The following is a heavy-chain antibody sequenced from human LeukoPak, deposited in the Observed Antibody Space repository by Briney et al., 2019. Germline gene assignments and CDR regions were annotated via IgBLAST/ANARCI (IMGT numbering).Heavy chain of an antibody. Sequence: GGSLRLSCAASGFTFSSYSMNWVRQAPGKGLVWVSRIDIDGSSTTYADSVKGRFTISRDNAKNTLYLQMNSLRAEDTAVYYCVREPVTRYYYYMDVWGRGTTVTVSS. CDR2: IDIDGSST. V-gene: IGHV3-74*01. J-gene: IGHJ6*03. D-gene: IGHD3-9*01. CDR3: VREPVTRYYYYMDV. CDR1: GFTFSSYS.